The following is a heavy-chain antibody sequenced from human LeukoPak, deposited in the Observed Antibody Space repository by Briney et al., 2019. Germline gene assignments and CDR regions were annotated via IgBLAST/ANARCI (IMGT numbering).Heavy chain of an antibody. V-gene: IGHV3-21*01. CDR3: ARAPAGRRVQLWLATAFDI. Sequence: PARSLRLSCAASGFTSSSYSMNWVRQAPGKGLEWVSSISSSSSYIYYADSVKGRFTISRDNAKNTLYLQMNSRRAEDTAVYYCARAPAGRRVQLWLATAFDIWGQGTMVTVSS. D-gene: IGHD5-18*01. J-gene: IGHJ3*02. CDR2: ISSSSSYI. CDR1: GFTSSSYS.